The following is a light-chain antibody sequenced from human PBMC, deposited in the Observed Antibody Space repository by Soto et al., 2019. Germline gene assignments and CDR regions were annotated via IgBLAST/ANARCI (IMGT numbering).Light chain of an antibody. CDR2: DNN. J-gene: IGLJ3*02. V-gene: IGLV1-51*01. CDR1: SSNIGSNY. CDR3: GTWDSTWSAGV. Sequence: QSVLTQPPSVSAAPGQKVTISCSGSSSNIGSNYVSWYQQFPGAAPKLLIFDNNQRPSGIPDRFSGSKAGTSVTLDITGLQTGDEAEYYCGTWDSTWSAGVFGGGTKLTVL.